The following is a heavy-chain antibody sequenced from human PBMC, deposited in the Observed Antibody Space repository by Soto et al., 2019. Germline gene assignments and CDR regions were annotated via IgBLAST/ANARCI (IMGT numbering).Heavy chain of an antibody. V-gene: IGHV4-39*01. CDR3: GRVMIGTSRHTDSDY. D-gene: IGHD2-8*01. Sequence: SETLSLTCTVSGASISSRDYYWGWIRQTPGKGLEWIGNIDYNGVTYYNPSLKSRVTVSKDTSKNQFSLKVASVTAADTAIYYCGRVMIGTSRHTDSDYWGQGTKVTVSS. CDR1: GASISSRDYY. J-gene: IGHJ4*02. CDR2: IDYNGVT.